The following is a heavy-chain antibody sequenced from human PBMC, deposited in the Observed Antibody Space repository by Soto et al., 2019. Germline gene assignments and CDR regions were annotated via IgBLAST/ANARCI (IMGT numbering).Heavy chain of an antibody. CDR3: ARARPRSYDFWSGGDVFDI. CDR1: GVSISSGDNS. V-gene: IGHV4-30-2*01. Sequence: SETLSLTCAVSGVSISSGDNSWSWIRQPPGKGLEWIGYIYQSGSTYYNPSLMSRVTISLDRSKNQISLKLSSVTAADTAVYYCARARPRSYDFWSGGDVFDIWGQGTMVT. D-gene: IGHD3-3*01. J-gene: IGHJ3*02. CDR2: IYQSGST.